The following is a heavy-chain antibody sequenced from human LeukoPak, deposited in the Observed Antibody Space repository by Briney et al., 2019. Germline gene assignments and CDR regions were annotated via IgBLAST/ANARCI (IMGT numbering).Heavy chain of an antibody. D-gene: IGHD1-26*01. CDR1: AFTFSRHA. CDR3: ARDKKVGATNFDY. CDR2: ISSSGGST. Sequence: GGSLRLSCPASAFTFSRHAMSWVRQAPEKGLEWVSTISSSGGSTYYADSVKGRFTISRDNSKNTLNLQMNSLRAEDTAVYYCARDKKVGATNFDYWGQGTLVTVSS. J-gene: IGHJ4*02. V-gene: IGHV3-23*01.